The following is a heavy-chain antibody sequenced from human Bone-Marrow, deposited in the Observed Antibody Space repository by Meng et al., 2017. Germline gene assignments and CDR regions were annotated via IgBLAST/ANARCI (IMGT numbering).Heavy chain of an antibody. Sequence: VSPQQSGAGLLKPSETLYLTCVFSEGSFSDYYGSWIRQPPGKGLEWIGEINHSGSTNYNPSLEGRATISVDTSQNNLSLRLSSVTAADSAVYYCARDEDISAAGKLFGDYWGQGTLVTVSS. J-gene: IGHJ4*02. V-gene: IGHV4-34*01. D-gene: IGHD6-13*01. CDR2: INHSGST. CDR3: ARDEDISAAGKLFGDY. CDR1: EGSFSDYY.